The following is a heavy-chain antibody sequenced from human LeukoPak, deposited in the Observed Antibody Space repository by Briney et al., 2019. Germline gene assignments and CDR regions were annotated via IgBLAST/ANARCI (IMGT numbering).Heavy chain of an antibody. J-gene: IGHJ6*03. CDR1: GGSISNKY. V-gene: IGHV4-59*12. CDR2: IYYSGST. D-gene: IGHD3-10*01. Sequence: SETLSLTCTVSGGSISNKYWSWIRQPPGKGLEWIGYIYYSGSTNYNPSLKSRVTISVDTSKNQFSLKLSSVTAADTAVYYCARDKVFRYGSGSYSLYYYYMDVWGKGTTVTVSS. CDR3: ARDKVFRYGSGSYSLYYYYMDV.